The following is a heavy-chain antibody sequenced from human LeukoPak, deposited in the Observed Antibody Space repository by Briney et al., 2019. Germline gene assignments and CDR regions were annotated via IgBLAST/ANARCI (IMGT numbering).Heavy chain of an antibody. Sequence: GGSLRLSCAASGFTFSSYSMNWVRQAPGKGLEWVSYITSSSGTIYYADSVKGRFTISRDNAKNSLYLQMNSLRAEDTAVYYCARAGYCSSTSCPIKYYFDYWGQGTLVTVSS. CDR1: GFTFSSYS. J-gene: IGHJ4*02. D-gene: IGHD2-2*03. CDR2: ITSSSGTI. CDR3: ARAGYCSSTSCPIKYYFDY. V-gene: IGHV3-48*04.